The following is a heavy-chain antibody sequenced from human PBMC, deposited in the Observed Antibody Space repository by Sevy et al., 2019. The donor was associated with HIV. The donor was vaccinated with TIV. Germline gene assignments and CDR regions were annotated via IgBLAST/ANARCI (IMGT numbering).Heavy chain of an antibody. CDR2: IASEIDGGTA. CDR3: TTDQGPRYGYGPPPLWYFEY. D-gene: IGHD5-18*01. CDR1: GFTFKNAW. Sequence: GGSLRLSCTASGFTFKNAWMNWVRQAPGKGPEWVGRIASEIDGGTADYAAPVKGRFSLSRDYSQNIMYLQMSRLKTEDPAVYYCTTDQGPRYGYGPPPLWYFEYWGRGTLVTVSS. V-gene: IGHV3-15*04. J-gene: IGHJ4*02.